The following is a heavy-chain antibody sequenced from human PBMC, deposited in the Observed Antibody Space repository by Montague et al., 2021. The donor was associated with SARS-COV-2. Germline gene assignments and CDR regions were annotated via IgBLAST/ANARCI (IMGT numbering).Heavy chain of an antibody. D-gene: IGHD2-8*01. V-gene: IGHV4-39*01. CDR1: GGSIRTSSYY. J-gene: IGHJ4*02. Sequence: SETLSLTCTVSGGSIRTSSYYWGWIRQPPGKGLDWIGSIYYSGSTYYNPSLKSRVTISVDTSKNQFSLKLSSVTAADAAVYYCARVPNGRHDNWGPGALVTVSS. CDR2: IYYSGST. CDR3: ARVPNGRHDN.